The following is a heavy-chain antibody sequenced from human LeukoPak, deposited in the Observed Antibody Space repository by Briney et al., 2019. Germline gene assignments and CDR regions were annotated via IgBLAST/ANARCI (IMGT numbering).Heavy chain of an antibody. Sequence: ASVKVSCKASGYTFTGYYMHWVRQAPGQGLEWMGWINPNSGGTNYAQKFQGRVTMTRDTSISTTYMELSRLRSDDTAVYYCARGKGDWLLSIDYWGQGTLVTVSS. CDR1: GYTFTGYY. CDR2: INPNSGGT. D-gene: IGHD3-9*01. J-gene: IGHJ4*02. V-gene: IGHV1-2*02. CDR3: ARGKGDWLLSIDY.